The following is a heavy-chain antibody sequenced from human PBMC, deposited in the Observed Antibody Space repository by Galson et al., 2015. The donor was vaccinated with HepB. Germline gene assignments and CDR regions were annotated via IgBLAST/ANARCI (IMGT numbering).Heavy chain of an antibody. J-gene: IGHJ4*02. CDR3: ANDLRSYSYAPFDY. V-gene: IGHV3-30*18. CDR1: GFTFSSYG. D-gene: IGHD5-18*01. Sequence: SLRLSCAASGFTFSSYGMHWVRQAPGKGLEWVAVISYDGSNKYYADSVKGRFTISRDNSKNTLYLQMNSLRAEDTAVYYCANDLRSYSYAPFDYWGQGTLVTVSS. CDR2: ISYDGSNK.